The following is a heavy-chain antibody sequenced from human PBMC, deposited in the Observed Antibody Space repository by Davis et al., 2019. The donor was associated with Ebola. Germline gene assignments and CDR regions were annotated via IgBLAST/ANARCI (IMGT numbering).Heavy chain of an antibody. Sequence: GESLKISCAASGFSFSNCWMSWVRQAPGKGLEWVANTNQDGSEEYYVDSVKGRFTISRDNAKNSLSLQMDSLRVEDMAVYYCVKDRGRAHWGQGTLVTVSS. V-gene: IGHV3-7*01. D-gene: IGHD3-16*01. J-gene: IGHJ4*02. CDR1: GFSFSNCW. CDR2: TNQDGSEE. CDR3: VKDRGRAH.